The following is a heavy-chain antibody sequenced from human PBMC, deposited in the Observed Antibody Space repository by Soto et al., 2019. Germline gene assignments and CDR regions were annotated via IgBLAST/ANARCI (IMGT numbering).Heavy chain of an antibody. Sequence: EVQLLESGGGLVQPGGSLRLSCAASGFTFSSCAMSWVRQAPGKGLQWVSAITGPGRTYYADSVKGRFTISRDNSKSMLYLQMNSLRAEDTAIYYCAKDKMEEWLVGGYFDYWGQGALVTVSS. CDR2: ITGPGRT. CDR3: AKDKMEEWLVGGYFDY. V-gene: IGHV3-23*01. D-gene: IGHD6-19*01. J-gene: IGHJ4*02. CDR1: GFTFSSCA.